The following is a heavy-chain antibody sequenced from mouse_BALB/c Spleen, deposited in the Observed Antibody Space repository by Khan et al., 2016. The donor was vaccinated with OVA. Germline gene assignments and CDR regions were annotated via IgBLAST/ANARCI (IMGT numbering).Heavy chain of an antibody. CDR1: GFSLTTYG. CDR3: DRNYDDDEGLAY. V-gene: IGHV2-2*02. J-gene: IGHJ3*01. D-gene: IGHD2-4*01. Sequence: QVQLQQSGPGLVQPSQSLSITCTVSGFSLTTYGVHWVRQSPGKGLEWLGVIWSGGSTDYNAAFISRLSISQYSSKSQVFFKMNSLKVNDTAIYYWDRNYDDDEGLAYWGQGTLVTVSA. CDR2: IWSGGST.